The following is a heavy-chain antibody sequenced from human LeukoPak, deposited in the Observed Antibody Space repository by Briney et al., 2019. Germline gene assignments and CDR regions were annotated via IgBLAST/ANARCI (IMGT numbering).Heavy chain of an antibody. V-gene: IGHV3-48*03. Sequence: GGSLRLSCAASGFTFSSYEMNWVRQAPGKGLEWVSYISSSGSTICYADSVKGRFTISRDNAKNSLYLQMNSLRAEDTAVYYCARDRDFWSGYLLSYYYGMDVWGQGTTVTVSS. CDR3: ARDRDFWSGYLLSYYYGMDV. J-gene: IGHJ6*02. CDR1: GFTFSSYE. D-gene: IGHD3-3*01. CDR2: ISSSGSTI.